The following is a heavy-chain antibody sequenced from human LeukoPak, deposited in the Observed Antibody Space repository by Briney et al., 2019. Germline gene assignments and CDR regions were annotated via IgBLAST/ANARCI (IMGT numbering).Heavy chain of an antibody. CDR2: IKQDGSEK. J-gene: IGHJ4*02. CDR1: GFTFSSYW. Sequence: PGGSLRLSCAASGFTFSSYWMSWVRQAPGKGLEWVANIKQDGSEKYYVDSVKGRFTISRDNSKNTLYLQMNSLRAEDTAVYYCAKGAQQQLVYVYWGQGTLVTVSS. CDR3: AKGAQQQLVYVY. V-gene: IGHV3-7*01. D-gene: IGHD6-13*01.